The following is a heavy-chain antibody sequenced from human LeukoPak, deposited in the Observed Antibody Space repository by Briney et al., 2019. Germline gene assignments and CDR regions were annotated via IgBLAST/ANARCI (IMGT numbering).Heavy chain of an antibody. D-gene: IGHD5-12*01. CDR1: GFTFRSYW. J-gene: IGHJ4*02. V-gene: IGHV4-4*02. CDR3: ARDAGHRGYSGYGHFDY. CDR2: IYHSGST. Sequence: GSLRLSCAASGFTFRSYWMSWVRQPPGKGLEWIGEIYHSGSTNYNPSLKSRVTISVDKSKNQFSLKLSSVPAADTAVYYCARDAGHRGYSGYGHFDYWGQGTLVTVSS.